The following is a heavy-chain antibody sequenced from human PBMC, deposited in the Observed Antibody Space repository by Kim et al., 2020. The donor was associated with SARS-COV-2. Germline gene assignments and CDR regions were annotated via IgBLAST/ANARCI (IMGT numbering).Heavy chain of an antibody. J-gene: IGHJ6*02. D-gene: IGHD5-18*01. CDR3: AKSGDTAMVNYYYYYGMDV. Sequence: GGSPRLSCAASGFTFSSYWMHWVRQAPGKGLVGVSRINSDGSSTSYADSVKGRFTISRDNAKNTLYLQMNSLRAEDTAVYYCAKSGDTAMVNYYYYYGMDVWGQGTTVTVSS. V-gene: IGHV3-74*01. CDR2: INSDGSST. CDR1: GFTFSSYW.